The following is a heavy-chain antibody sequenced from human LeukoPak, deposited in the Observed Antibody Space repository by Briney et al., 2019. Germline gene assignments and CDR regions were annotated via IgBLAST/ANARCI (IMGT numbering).Heavy chain of an antibody. D-gene: IGHD4/OR15-4a*01. CDR3: ARRAGAYSHPYDY. Sequence: GGSLRLSCTASGFIFSTSWMTWVRQAPGKGLEWVANINLDGSEKYYVDSVKGRFTISRDNAKNSLYLQMNSLRAEDTAVYYCARRAGAYSHPYDYWGQGTLVTVSS. J-gene: IGHJ4*02. CDR2: INLDGSEK. CDR1: GFIFSTSW. V-gene: IGHV3-7*03.